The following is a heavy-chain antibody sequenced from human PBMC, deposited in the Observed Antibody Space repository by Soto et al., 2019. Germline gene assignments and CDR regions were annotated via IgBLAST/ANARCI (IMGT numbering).Heavy chain of an antibody. J-gene: IGHJ6*02. D-gene: IGHD5-18*01. CDR3: ARQTWDTAMDAENYGMDV. CDR2: IYPSDSYT. V-gene: IGHV5-51*01. Sequence: GESLKISCKGSGYTFTNYWIGWVRQMPGRGLEWMGIIYPSDSYTNYSPSFQGHVTISADKSISTAYLQWSSLKASDTAMYYCARQTWDTAMDAENYGMDVWGQGATVTVSS. CDR1: GYTFTNYW.